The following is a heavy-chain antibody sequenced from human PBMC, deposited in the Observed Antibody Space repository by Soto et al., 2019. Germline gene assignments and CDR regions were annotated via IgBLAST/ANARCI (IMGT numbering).Heavy chain of an antibody. CDR1: GVSLTSGNW. CDR3: ARLVYDTRLNYMYFDF. CDR2: IFHDGTA. J-gene: IGHJ4*02. V-gene: IGHV4-4*01. Sequence: LSLTCAVSGVSLTSGNWWTWVRQSPQRGLEYIGEIFHDGTANYYPSFERRVAMSVDTSRNQFSLKLTSVTAADTAVYFCARLVYDTRLNYMYFDFWGPGTLVTGLL. D-gene: IGHD3-10*01.